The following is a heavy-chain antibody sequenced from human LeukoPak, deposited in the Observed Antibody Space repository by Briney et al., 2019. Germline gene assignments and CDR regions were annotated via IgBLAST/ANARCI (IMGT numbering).Heavy chain of an antibody. Sequence: GGTLRLSCTASGFIFSSYGMNWVRQAPGKGLEWVSGITGRGENIYYAGSVKGRFTISRDNSKNTLYLQMNSLRAEDAAVYYCAKAPVTSCRGAYCYPFDYWGQGTLVTVSS. D-gene: IGHD2-21*01. CDR2: ITGRGENI. J-gene: IGHJ4*02. CDR1: GFIFSSYG. CDR3: AKAPVTSCRGAYCYPFDY. V-gene: IGHV3-23*01.